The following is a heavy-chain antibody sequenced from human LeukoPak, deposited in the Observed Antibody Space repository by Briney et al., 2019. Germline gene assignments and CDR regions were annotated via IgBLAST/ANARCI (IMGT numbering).Heavy chain of an antibody. CDR1: GFTFSSYS. V-gene: IGHV3-48*02. J-gene: IGHJ3*02. CDR2: ISSSSSTI. Sequence: GGSLRLSCADTGFTFSSYSMNWVRQAPGKGLEWVSYISSSSSTIHYADSVKGRFTISRDNAKNSLYLQMNSLRDEDTAVYYCARANRIAVAGAFDIWGQGTMVTVSS. D-gene: IGHD6-19*01. CDR3: ARANRIAVAGAFDI.